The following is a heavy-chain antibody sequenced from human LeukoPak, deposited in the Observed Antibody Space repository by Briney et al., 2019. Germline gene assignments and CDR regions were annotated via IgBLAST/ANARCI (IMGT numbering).Heavy chain of an antibody. Sequence: GGSLRLSCAASGFTFDDYAMHWVRQAPGKGLEWVSGISWNSGSIGYADSVKGRFTISRDNAKNSLYLQMNSLRAEDTALYYCARDRPYSSGWKGDYWGQGTLVTVSS. CDR1: GFTFDDYA. J-gene: IGHJ4*02. V-gene: IGHV3-9*01. D-gene: IGHD6-19*01. CDR2: ISWNSGSI. CDR3: ARDRPYSSGWKGDY.